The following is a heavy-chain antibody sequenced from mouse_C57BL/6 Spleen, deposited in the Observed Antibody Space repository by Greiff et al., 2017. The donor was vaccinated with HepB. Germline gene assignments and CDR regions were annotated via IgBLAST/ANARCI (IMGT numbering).Heavy chain of an antibody. D-gene: IGHD1-1*01. V-gene: IGHV1-18*01. CDR1: GYTFTDYN. Sequence: EVQLQQSGPELVKPGASVKIPCKASGYTFTDYNMDWVKQSHGKSLEWIGDINPNNGGTIYNQKFKGKGTLTVDKSSSTAYMELRSLTSEDTAVYYCARRADYYGSSYDWYFDVWGTGTTVTVSS. J-gene: IGHJ1*03. CDR3: ARRADYYGSSYDWYFDV. CDR2: INPNNGGT.